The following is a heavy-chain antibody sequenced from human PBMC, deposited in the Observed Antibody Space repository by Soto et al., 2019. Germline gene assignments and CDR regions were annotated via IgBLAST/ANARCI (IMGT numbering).Heavy chain of an antibody. V-gene: IGHV1-46*01. CDR1: GYTFTTYN. CDR2: ISPNGTYP. Sequence: QVQLVQSGAEVMEPGASLSLYCKASGYTFTTYNLHWLRQAPGQGLEWLGIISPNGTYPGSGQRFRGKYTMTYDASTSTVDMALNSLTSEDTAVYYCATEGPQTYFFGHWGQGTLVTVSS. J-gene: IGHJ4*02. CDR3: ATEGPQTYFFGH.